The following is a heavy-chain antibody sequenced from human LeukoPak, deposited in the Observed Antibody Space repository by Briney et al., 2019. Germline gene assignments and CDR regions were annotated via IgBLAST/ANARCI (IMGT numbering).Heavy chain of an antibody. CDR2: ISGSGGST. CDR3: ARGGSGSVD. D-gene: IGHD3-10*01. CDR1: GFTFSSYG. V-gene: IGHV3-23*01. J-gene: IGHJ4*02. Sequence: GGSLRLSCAASGFTFSSYGMSWVRQAPGKGLEWVSAISGSGGSTYYADSVKGRFTISRDNAKNSLYLQMNSLRAEDTAVYYCARGGSGSVDWGQGTLVTVSS.